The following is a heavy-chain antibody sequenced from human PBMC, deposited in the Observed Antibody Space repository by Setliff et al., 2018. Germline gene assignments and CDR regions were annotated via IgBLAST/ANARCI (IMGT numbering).Heavy chain of an antibody. Sequence: SETLSLTCTVSGGSISNTYYYWSWIRQPAGQGLEWIGQIYTSWSTNYNPSLKSRVTISVDTSKNQFSLKLSSVTAADTAVYYCARMSGFLYIDVWGKGTTVT. D-gene: IGHD3-3*01. CDR1: GGSISNTYYY. V-gene: IGHV4-61*09. CDR3: ARMSGFLYIDV. J-gene: IGHJ6*03. CDR2: IYTSWST.